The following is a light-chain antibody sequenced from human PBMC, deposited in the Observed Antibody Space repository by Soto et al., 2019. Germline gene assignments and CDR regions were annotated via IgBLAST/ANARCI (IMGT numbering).Light chain of an antibody. J-gene: IGKJ5*01. Sequence: EIVLTQSPATLSLPPGERATLSCRASQSVSSNLAWYQQKPGQAPRLLIYGASTRATGIPDRFSGSGSGTDFTLTISRLEPEDFAVYYCQQYSSSPSITFGQGTRLEIK. CDR1: QSVSSN. CDR3: QQYSSSPSIT. V-gene: IGKV3-20*01. CDR2: GAS.